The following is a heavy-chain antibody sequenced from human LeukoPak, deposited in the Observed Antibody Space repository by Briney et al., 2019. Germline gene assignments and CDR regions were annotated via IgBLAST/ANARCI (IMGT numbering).Heavy chain of an antibody. J-gene: IGHJ4*02. CDR1: GFTFSSYS. V-gene: IGHV3-21*01. CDR2: ISSSSSYI. CDR3: ARDLRYYYDSSGYYFGVYFDY. Sequence: GGSLRLSCAASGFTFSSYSMNWVRQAPGKGLEWVSSISSSSSYIYYADSVKGRFTISRDNAKNSLYLQMNSLRAEDTAVYYCARDLRYYYDSSGYYFGVYFDYWGQGTLVTVSS. D-gene: IGHD3-22*01.